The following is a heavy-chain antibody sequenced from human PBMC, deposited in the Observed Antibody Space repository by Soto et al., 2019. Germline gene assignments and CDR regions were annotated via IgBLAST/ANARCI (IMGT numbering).Heavy chain of an antibody. CDR1: GGSISSSSYY. J-gene: IGHJ5*02. D-gene: IGHD3-3*01. Sequence: PSETLSLTCTVSGGSISSSSYYWGWIRQPPGKGLEWIGSIYYSGSTYYNPSLKSRVTISVDTSENQFSLKLSSVTAADTAVYYCARHEAYYDFWSGLGWFDPWGQGTLVTVSS. V-gene: IGHV4-39*01. CDR2: IYYSGST. CDR3: ARHEAYYDFWSGLGWFDP.